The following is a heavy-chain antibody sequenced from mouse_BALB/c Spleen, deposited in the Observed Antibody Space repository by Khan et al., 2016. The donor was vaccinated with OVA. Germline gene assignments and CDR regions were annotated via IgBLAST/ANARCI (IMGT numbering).Heavy chain of an antibody. CDR1: GYTFTNYG. Sequence: QIQLVQSGPELKKPGETVKISCKASGYTFTNYGMNWVMQAPGKGLKWMGWINSNTGEATYADDFKGRFAFALETSASTAYLQIKNLKNEDTATYFCVGGGRRAMDYWGQGTSVTVSS. V-gene: IGHV9-3-1*01. CDR3: VGGGRRAMDY. D-gene: IGHD3-3*01. CDR2: INSNTGEA. J-gene: IGHJ4*01.